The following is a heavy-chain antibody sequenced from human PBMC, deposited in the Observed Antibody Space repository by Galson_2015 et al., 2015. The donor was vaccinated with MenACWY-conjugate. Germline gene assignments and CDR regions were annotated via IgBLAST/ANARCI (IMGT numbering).Heavy chain of an antibody. D-gene: IGHD6-13*01. V-gene: IGHV4-59*01. CDR3: ARGFRPASYSSSWYCFDY. Sequence: ETLSLTCSVSGGSISGYSWSWIRQPPGKGLEWIGYIYYSGSTNYNPSLKSRVTISVDTSKNQFSLKLNSVTAADTAVYYCARGFRPASYSSSWYCFDYWGQGTLVTVSS. CDR2: IYYSGST. J-gene: IGHJ4*02. CDR1: GGSISGYS.